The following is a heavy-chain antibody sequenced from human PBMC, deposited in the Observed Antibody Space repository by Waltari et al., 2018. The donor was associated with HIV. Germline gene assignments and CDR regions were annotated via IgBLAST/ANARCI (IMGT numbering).Heavy chain of an antibody. J-gene: IGHJ4*02. CDR3: ARDYDSNGMYDVDY. Sequence: QVQLLQSGAEVKKPGASVKVSCKASGYTFTDYYMHWVRQAPGQGPEWMGWINPNRGDTNYAQKCQGRVTMTRDTSITTAYMELSRLRSDDTAVYFCARDYDSNGMYDVDYWGQGTLVTVSS. V-gene: IGHV1-2*02. CDR2: INPNRGDT. D-gene: IGHD3-22*01. CDR1: GYTFTDYY.